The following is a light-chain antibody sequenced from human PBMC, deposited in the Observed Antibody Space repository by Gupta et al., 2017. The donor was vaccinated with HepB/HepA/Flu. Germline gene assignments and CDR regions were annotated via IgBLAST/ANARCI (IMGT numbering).Light chain of an antibody. J-gene: IGKJ1*01. CDR1: QNLLYSSNNKNY. CDR2: WAS. Sequence: DIVMTQSPDSLAVSLGERATIECKTSQNLLYSSNNKNYLAWYQQKPGQPPRLLIYWASTRESGVPDRFRGSGSGTDFTLTIISLQAEDVAVYYCQQYYSSLWTFGRGTKVEIK. V-gene: IGKV4-1*01. CDR3: QQYYSSLWT.